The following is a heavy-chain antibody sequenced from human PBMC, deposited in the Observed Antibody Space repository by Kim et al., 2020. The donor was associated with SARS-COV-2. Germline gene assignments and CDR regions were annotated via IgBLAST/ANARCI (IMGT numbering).Heavy chain of an antibody. CDR2: ISHSGAGT. D-gene: IGHD7-27*01. V-gene: IGHV3-23*01. J-gene: IGHJ4*02. Sequence: GGSLRLSCAASGFTFSNYAMHWVRRAPGKGLEWVSTISHSGAGTYYADSVKGRFTISRDNSKNTLYLQMNNLRAEDTAIYYCAQRVNGVYWGQGTLVTVSS. CDR3: AQRVNGVY. CDR1: GFTFSNYA.